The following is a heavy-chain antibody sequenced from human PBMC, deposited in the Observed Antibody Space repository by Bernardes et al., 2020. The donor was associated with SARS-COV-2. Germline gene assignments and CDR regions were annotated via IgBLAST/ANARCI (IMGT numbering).Heavy chain of an antibody. D-gene: IGHD2-8*02. CDR1: GFTFTNYE. V-gene: IGHV3-48*03. CDR2: ISSSGRTI. J-gene: IGHJ4*02. CDR3: ARGGGVMVVYAVDS. Sequence: GGSLRLSCAASGFTFTNYEMNWVRQAPGKGLEWISYISSSGRTIYYADSVKGRFTASKDSAESSLYLQMNSLRAEDTAVYYCARGGGVMVVYAVDSWGQGTLVTVSS.